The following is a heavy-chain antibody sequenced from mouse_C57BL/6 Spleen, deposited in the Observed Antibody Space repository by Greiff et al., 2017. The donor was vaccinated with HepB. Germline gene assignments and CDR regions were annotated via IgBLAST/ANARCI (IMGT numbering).Heavy chain of an antibody. J-gene: IGHJ1*03. D-gene: IGHD2-13*01. CDR2: IHPNSGST. CDR3: AKGYDSDYGSWGFDV. Sequence: QVQLQQPGAELVKPGASVKLSCKASGYTFTSYWMHWVKQRPGQGLEWIGMIHPNSGSTNYNAKFKSKATLTVDKSSSTAYMQLSSLTSEDTAVYYCAKGYDSDYGSWGFDVWGTGTTVTVSS. V-gene: IGHV1-64*01. CDR1: GYTFTSYW.